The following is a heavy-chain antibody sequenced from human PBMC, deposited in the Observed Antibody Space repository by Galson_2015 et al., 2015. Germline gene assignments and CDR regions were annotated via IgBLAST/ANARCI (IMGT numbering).Heavy chain of an antibody. CDR1: GYTFTGYY. CDR3: ARAHEMAVIGYCSSTSCYEHWFDP. J-gene: IGHJ5*02. Sequence: SVKVSCKASGYTFTGYYMHWVRQAPGQGLEWMGWINPNSGGTNYAQKFQGWVTMTRDTSISTAYMELSRLRSDDTAVYYCARAHEMAVIGYCSSTSCYEHWFDPWGQGTLVTVSS. D-gene: IGHD2-2*01. CDR2: INPNSGGT. V-gene: IGHV1-2*04.